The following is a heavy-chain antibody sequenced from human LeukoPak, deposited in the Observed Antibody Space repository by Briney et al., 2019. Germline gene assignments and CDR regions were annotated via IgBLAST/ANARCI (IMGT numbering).Heavy chain of an antibody. CDR3: ARAGPVPGIVVVVAATPYFDY. CDR2: INHSGST. D-gene: IGHD2-15*01. V-gene: IGHV4-34*01. Sequence: SETLSLTCTVSGGSISSYYWSWIRQPPGKGLEWIGEINHSGSTNYNPSLKSRVTISVDTSKNQFSLKLSSVTAADTAVYYCARAGPVPGIVVVVAATPYFDYWGQGTLVTVSS. CDR1: GGSISSYY. J-gene: IGHJ4*02.